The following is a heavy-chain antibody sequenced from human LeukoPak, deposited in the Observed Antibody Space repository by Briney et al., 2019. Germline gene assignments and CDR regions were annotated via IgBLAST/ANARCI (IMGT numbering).Heavy chain of an antibody. CDR2: IFNSGNT. CDR3: ARDRWFDP. Sequence: SETLSLTCTVSGGSISSGDYYWSWIRQPSGKGLEWIGYIFNSGNTYYNPSLRSRVTISVDTSKNQFSLELSSVTAADTAVYYCARDRWFDPWGQGTLVTVSS. CDR1: GGSISSGDYY. J-gene: IGHJ5*02. V-gene: IGHV4-30-4*01.